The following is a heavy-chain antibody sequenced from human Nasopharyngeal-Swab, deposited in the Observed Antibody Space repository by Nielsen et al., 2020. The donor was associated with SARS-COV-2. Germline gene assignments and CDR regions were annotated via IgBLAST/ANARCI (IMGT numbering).Heavy chain of an antibody. D-gene: IGHD3-10*01. Sequence: GGSLSLSCAASGFTSSSYGMNWVRQAPGKGLEWVSSISTGGSVMYSADSARGRFTISRDNAQNSLYLEMNSLRVEDTGGYYCARGGWGEIWGQGTMVTVSS. CDR2: ISTGGSVM. V-gene: IGHV3-21*06. CDR1: GFTSSSYG. J-gene: IGHJ3*02. CDR3: ARGGWGEI.